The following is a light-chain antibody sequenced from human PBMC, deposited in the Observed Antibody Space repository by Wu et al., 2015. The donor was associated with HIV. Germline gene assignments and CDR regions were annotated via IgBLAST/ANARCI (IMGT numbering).Light chain of an antibody. CDR2: DAS. CDR3: LHYGSSPT. Sequence: SPGNEATLSCRASQSVTTYLAWYQQKPGQSPRLLIYDASIRATGIPDRFSGRESGPDFTLTISRLEPEDFAVYYCLHYGSSPTFGQGTKVEVK. CDR1: QSVTTY. V-gene: IGKV3-20*01. J-gene: IGKJ1*01.